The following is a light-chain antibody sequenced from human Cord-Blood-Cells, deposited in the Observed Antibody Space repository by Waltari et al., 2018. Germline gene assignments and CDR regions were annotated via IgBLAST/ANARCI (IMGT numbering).Light chain of an antibody. J-gene: IGKJ2*01. CDR3: QQRSNWPPRYT. Sequence: EIVLTQSPATLSLSPGERATLSCRDSQSVSSYLAWYQQKPGQAPSLLIYDASNRATGIPARFSGSGSGTDFTLTISSLEPEDFAVYYCQQRSNWPPRYTFGQGTKLEIK. CDR1: QSVSSY. V-gene: IGKV3-11*01. CDR2: DAS.